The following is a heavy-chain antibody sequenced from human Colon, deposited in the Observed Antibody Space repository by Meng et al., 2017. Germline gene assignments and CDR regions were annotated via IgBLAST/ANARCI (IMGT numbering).Heavy chain of an antibody. CDR2: IFYTGST. CDR3: AGARATVTTLEPFNL. J-gene: IGHJ2*01. CDR1: GGSVSSGGYY. Sequence: QGHPEEPGPGLVKPYQTLSLTCTVSGGSVSSGGYYWSWIRQRPGKGLEYIGYIFYTGSTYYSPSLKSRLTFSLDTSKNQFSLKLDFATAADTAVYYCAGARATVTTLEPFNLWGRGTLVTVSS. V-gene: IGHV4-31*03. D-gene: IGHD4-17*01.